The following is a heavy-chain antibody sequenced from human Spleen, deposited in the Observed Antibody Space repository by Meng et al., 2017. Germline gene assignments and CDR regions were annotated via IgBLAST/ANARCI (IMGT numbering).Heavy chain of an antibody. V-gene: IGHV4-61*01. CDR2: IYYSGST. Sequence: GSLRLSCTVSGGSVSSGSYYWTWIRQPPGKGLEWIGYIYYSGSTNYNPSLQSRVTISVDTSKNQFSLKVTSVTAADTAVYYCVTGSTWYYFDYWGQGTLVTVSS. CDR1: GGSVSSGSYY. CDR3: VTGSTWYYFDY. D-gene: IGHD6-13*01. J-gene: IGHJ4*02.